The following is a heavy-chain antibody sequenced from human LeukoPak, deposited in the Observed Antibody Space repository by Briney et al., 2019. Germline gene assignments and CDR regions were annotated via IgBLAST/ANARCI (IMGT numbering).Heavy chain of an antibody. V-gene: IGHV3-48*04. D-gene: IGHD2-15*01. Sequence: GGSLRLSCAASGFTFSSYSMNWVRQAPGKGLEWVSYISSSSSTIYYADSVKGRFTISRDNAKNSLYLQMNSLRAEDTAVYYCARRYEGDYWGQGTLVIVSS. CDR1: GFTFSSYS. J-gene: IGHJ4*02. CDR2: ISSSSSTI. CDR3: ARRYEGDY.